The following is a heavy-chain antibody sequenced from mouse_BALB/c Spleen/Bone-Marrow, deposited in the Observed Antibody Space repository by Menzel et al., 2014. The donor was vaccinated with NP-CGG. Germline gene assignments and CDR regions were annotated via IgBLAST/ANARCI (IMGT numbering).Heavy chain of an antibody. CDR3: ARPGTWGYFDY. V-gene: IGHV4-1*02. Sequence: DVKLVESGGGLVQPGGSLKLSCAASGFDFSRYWMSWVRQAPGKGXXWIGEINPDSSMINYTPSLKDKFIISRDNAKNTLYLQMSKVRSEDTALYYCARPGTWGYFDYWGQGTTLTVSS. CDR2: INPDSSMI. D-gene: IGHD4-1*01. J-gene: IGHJ2*01. CDR1: GFDFSRYW.